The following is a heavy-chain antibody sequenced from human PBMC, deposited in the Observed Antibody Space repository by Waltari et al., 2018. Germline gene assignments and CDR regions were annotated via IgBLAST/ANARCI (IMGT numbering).Heavy chain of an antibody. CDR2: INPNSGGT. D-gene: IGHD6-13*01. CDR1: GYTFTGYY. CDR3: ARDEGVIAAAFDY. J-gene: IGHJ4*02. V-gene: IGHV1-2*06. Sequence: QVQLVQSGAEVKKPGASVKVSCQASGYTFTGYYMHWVRQAPGQGLEWMGRINPNSGGTNYAQKFQGRVTMTRDTSISTAYMELSRLRSDDTAVYYCARDEGVIAAAFDYWGQGTLVTVSS.